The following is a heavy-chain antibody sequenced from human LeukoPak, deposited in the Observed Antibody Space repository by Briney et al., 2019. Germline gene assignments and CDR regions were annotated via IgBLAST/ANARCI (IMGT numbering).Heavy chain of an antibody. CDR1: GFTFSSCA. CDR3: AKEVLVVIESYLEK. V-gene: IGHV3-23*01. Sequence: GGSLRLSFAASGFTFSSCAMTWVRQAPGEGLERGSTITGSGQTAYYSDSVKGRFTTSRDNSKNTLYLEMSSLRAEDTAMYYCAKEVLVVIESYLEKWGQGTLVTVSS. D-gene: IGHD3-22*01. J-gene: IGHJ4*02. CDR2: ITGSGQTA.